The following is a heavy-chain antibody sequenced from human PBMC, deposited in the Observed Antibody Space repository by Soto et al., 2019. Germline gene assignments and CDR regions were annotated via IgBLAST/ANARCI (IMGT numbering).Heavy chain of an antibody. J-gene: IGHJ4*02. CDR1: GFTFSDFY. CDR2: ISLSRGYT. Sequence: GGSLRLSCVASGFTFSDFYMSWIRQAPGKGLECVSYISLSRGYTKYVDSVKGRFTISRDNAKNSLYLQMSSLRAEDTAVYYCARSVDLDYWGQGTLVTVSS. CDR3: ARSVDLDY. V-gene: IGHV3-11*06. D-gene: IGHD2-15*01.